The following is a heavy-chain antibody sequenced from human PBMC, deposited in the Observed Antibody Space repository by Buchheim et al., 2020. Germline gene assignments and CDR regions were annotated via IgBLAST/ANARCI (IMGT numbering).Heavy chain of an antibody. J-gene: IGHJ6*02. V-gene: IGHV3-48*04. CDR2: ISSSSSTI. CDR3: ARDSGTTPNYYYYYGMDV. Sequence: EVQLVESGGGLVQPGGSLRLSCAASGFTFSSYSMNWVRQAPGKGLEWVSYISSSSSTIYYADSVKGRFTISRANAKKSLYLQMNSLRAEDTAVYYCARDSGTTPNYYYYYGMDVWGQGTT. CDR1: GFTFSSYS. D-gene: IGHD1-7*01.